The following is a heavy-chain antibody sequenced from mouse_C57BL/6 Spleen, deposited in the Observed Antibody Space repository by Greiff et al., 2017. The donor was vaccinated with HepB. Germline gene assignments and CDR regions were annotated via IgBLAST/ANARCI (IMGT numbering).Heavy chain of an antibody. CDR1: GYTFTEYT. Sequence: VQLQESGAELVKPGASVKLSCKASGYTFTEYTIHWVKQRSGQGLEWIGWFYPGSGSIKYNEKFKDKATLTADKSSSTVYMELSRLTSEDSAVYFCARHGVGYDYRLYYFDYWGQGTTLTVSS. CDR2: FYPGSGSI. CDR3: ARHGVGYDYRLYYFDY. V-gene: IGHV1-62-2*01. J-gene: IGHJ2*01. D-gene: IGHD2-4*01.